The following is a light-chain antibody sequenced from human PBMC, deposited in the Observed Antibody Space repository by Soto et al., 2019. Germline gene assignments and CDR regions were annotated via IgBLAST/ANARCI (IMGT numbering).Light chain of an antibody. J-gene: IGKJ5*01. CDR3: QQTYSTLSIT. Sequence: DIQMTQSPSSLSASVGDRVTITCRASESISRHLNWYQQKPGKAPKILIYAASSLQNGVPSRFRGSGSGTDFTLPITNLQPEDFATYYCQQTYSTLSITFGQGTRLDI. V-gene: IGKV1-39*01. CDR1: ESISRH. CDR2: AAS.